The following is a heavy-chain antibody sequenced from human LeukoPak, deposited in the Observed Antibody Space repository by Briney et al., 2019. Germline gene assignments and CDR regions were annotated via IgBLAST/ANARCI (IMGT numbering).Heavy chain of an antibody. D-gene: IGHD6-19*01. CDR1: GDSVSSSGAA. J-gene: IGHJ3*02. CDR3: VHAQQWLVPGAFDI. Sequence: SQTLSLTCAISGDSVSSSGAAWNWSRQSPSRGLEWLGRTYYRSKWYNDYAVSVKSRITINPDTSKNQFSLQLNSVTPEDTAVYYCVHAQQWLVPGAFDIWGQGTMVTVSS. CDR2: TYYRSKWYN. V-gene: IGHV6-1*01.